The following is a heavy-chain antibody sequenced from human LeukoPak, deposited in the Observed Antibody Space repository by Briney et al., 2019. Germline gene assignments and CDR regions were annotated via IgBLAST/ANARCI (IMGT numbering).Heavy chain of an antibody. V-gene: IGHV4-59*08. J-gene: IGHJ4*02. CDR3: ARTLGQLAWSTRDY. Sequence: SETLSLTCTVSGGSISSYYWSWIRQPPGKGLEWIGSIYHSGSTYYNPSLKSRVTISVDTSKNQFSLKLSSVTAADTAVYYCARTLGQLAWSTRDYWGQGTLVTVSS. CDR1: GGSISSYY. D-gene: IGHD6-6*01. CDR2: IYHSGST.